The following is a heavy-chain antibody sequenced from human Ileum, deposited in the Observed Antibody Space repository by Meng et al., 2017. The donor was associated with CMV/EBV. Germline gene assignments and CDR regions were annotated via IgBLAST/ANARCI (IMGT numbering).Heavy chain of an antibody. CDR3: ARGTWRHFDL. CDR1: GVTLSSVW. V-gene: IGHV3-74*01. J-gene: IGHJ2*01. CDR2: IIYDGSDT. D-gene: IGHD3-3*01. Sequence: YCADSGVTLSSVWMHWVRQVPGKGLVWVSRIIYDGSDTIYADSVKGRFTISRDNAKNTLYLQMNSLRVEDTAVYYCARGTWRHFDLWGRGTLVTVSS.